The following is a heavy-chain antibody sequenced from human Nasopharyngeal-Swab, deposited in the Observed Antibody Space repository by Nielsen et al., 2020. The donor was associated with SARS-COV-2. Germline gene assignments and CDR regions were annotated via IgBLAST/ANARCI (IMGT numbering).Heavy chain of an antibody. CDR1: GFTFSSSG. Sequence: GGSLRLSCEASGFTFSSSGMEWVGQAPGKGLEWVAVISYDGSNEYYGDSVKGPFTISRDNSKNTLYLQMNSLIVDDKAVYYCAKDVHGDYGGIDYWGHEMLGTVSS. CDR2: ISYDGSNE. J-gene: IGHJ4*01. D-gene: IGHD4-17*01. V-gene: IGHV3-30*18. CDR3: AKDVHGDYGGIDY.